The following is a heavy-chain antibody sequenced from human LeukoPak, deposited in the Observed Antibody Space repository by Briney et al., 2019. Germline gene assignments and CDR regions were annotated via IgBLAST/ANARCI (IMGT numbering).Heavy chain of an antibody. J-gene: IGHJ6*02. V-gene: IGHV3-33*01. CDR3: ARLSGSNLVYYYYGMDV. Sequence: SCKASGYTFTSYYMHWVRQAPGKGLEWVAVIWYDGSNKYYADSVKGRFTISRDNAKNSLYLQMNSLRAEDTAVYYCARLSGSNLVYYYYGMDVWGQGTTVTVSS. CDR1: GYTFTSYY. D-gene: IGHD1-26*01. CDR2: IWYDGSNK.